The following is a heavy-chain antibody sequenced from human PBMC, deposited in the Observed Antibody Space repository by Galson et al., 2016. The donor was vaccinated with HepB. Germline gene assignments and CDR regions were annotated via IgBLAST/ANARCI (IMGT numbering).Heavy chain of an antibody. Sequence: SLRLSCAASGFTFSTYAMSWVRQAPGKGLKWVSGISGRGDSTYYADSVKGRFTISRDNSKNTLLLQMNSLRAEDTAVYYCAKGLWFGDFYHYAMDVWGQGTTVTVAS. CDR1: GFTFSTYA. CDR3: AKGLWFGDFYHYAMDV. CDR2: ISGRGDST. D-gene: IGHD3-10*01. V-gene: IGHV3-23*01. J-gene: IGHJ6*02.